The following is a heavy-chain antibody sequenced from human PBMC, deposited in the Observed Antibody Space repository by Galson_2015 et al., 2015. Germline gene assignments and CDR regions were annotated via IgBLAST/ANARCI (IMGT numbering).Heavy chain of an antibody. V-gene: IGHV4-61*01. J-gene: IGHJ6*03. Sequence: ETLSLTCTVSGGSVRGGFDSWSWIQQPPGKGLEWIGYIHYSGSTNYNPSLKSRVTISVDTSKNQFSLELTSVTAADTAVYYCARVGYSDYKYYYMEVWGKGTTVTVSS. CDR3: ARVGYSDYKYYYMEV. D-gene: IGHD4-11*01. CDR1: GGSVRGGFDS. CDR2: IHYSGST.